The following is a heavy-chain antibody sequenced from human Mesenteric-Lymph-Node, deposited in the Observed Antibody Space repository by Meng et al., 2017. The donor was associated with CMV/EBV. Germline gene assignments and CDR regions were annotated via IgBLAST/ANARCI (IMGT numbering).Heavy chain of an antibody. CDR1: GGSISSYY. V-gene: IGHV4-59*01. J-gene: IGHJ6*02. D-gene: IGHD6-13*01. Sequence: SETLSLTCTVSGGSISSYYWSWIRQPPGKGLEWIGYIYYSGSTNYNPSLKSRVTISVDTSKNQFSLKLSSMTAADTAVYYCARADIAAAGYYYYGMDVWGQGTTVTVSS. CDR2: IYYSGST. CDR3: ARADIAAAGYYYYGMDV.